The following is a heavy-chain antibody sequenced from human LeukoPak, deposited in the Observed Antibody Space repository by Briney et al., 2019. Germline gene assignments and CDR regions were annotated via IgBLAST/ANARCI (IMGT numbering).Heavy chain of an antibody. D-gene: IGHD2-2*01. CDR3: ARDTSDDIVVVPAALVFDY. Sequence: GGSLRLSCAASGFTFSSYSMNWVRQAPGRGLEWVSSTSSSSSYIYYADSVKGRFTISRDNAKNSLYLQMNSLRAEDTAVYYCARDTSDDIVVVPAALVFDYWGQGTLVTVSS. CDR1: GFTFSSYS. CDR2: TSSSSSYI. J-gene: IGHJ4*02. V-gene: IGHV3-21*01.